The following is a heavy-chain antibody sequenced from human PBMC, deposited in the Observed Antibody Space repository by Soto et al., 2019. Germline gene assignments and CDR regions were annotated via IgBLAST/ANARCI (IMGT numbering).Heavy chain of an antibody. CDR1: GYPVTAYY. CDR3: ARGGGVGVAGSAAFDL. Sequence: QLHLVQSGAVVKKPGASVTVSCSASGYPVTAYYMHWVRQAPGRGLEWMGGINPATGAAKYTQTFQGRVTMTGETSPSTVFMELSGLTSEDTAVFYCARGGGVGVAGSAAFDLWGQGTLVTVSS. V-gene: IGHV1-2*02. D-gene: IGHD3-3*01. J-gene: IGHJ3*01. CDR2: INPATGAA.